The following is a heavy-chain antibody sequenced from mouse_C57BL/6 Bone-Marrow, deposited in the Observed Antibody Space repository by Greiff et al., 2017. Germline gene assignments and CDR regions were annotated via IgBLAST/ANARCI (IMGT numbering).Heavy chain of an antibody. Sequence: VQLQQSGPVLVKPGASVKMSCKASGYTFTDYYMNWVKQSHGKSLEWIGVINPYNGGTSYNQKFKGKATLTVDKSSSTAYMELNSLTSEDSAVYYCARRLLPLMDYWGQGTSVTVSS. D-gene: IGHD2-3*01. CDR2: INPYNGGT. CDR3: ARRLLPLMDY. CDR1: GYTFTDYY. J-gene: IGHJ4*01. V-gene: IGHV1-19*01.